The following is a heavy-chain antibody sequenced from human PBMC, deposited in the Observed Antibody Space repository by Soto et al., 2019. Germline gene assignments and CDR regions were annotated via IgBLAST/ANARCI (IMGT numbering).Heavy chain of an antibody. J-gene: IGHJ4*02. D-gene: IGHD6-13*01. CDR1: GFTVSSNY. CDR3: ARDIAAAGVWYFDY. CDR2: IYSGGAT. Sequence: EVQLVESGGGLDQPGRYLRLSCAASGFTVSSNYMSWVRQAPGKGLEWVSVIYSGGATYYADAVKGRFTISRDNSKNTLYLQMNSLRAEDTAVYFCARDIAAAGVWYFDYWGQGTLVTVSS. V-gene: IGHV3-66*01.